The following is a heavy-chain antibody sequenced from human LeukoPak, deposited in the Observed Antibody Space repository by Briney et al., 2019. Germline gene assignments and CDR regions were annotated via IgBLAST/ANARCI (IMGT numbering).Heavy chain of an antibody. V-gene: IGHV3-49*03. J-gene: IGHJ4*02. CDR2: IRSKAYGGTA. CDR3: TREKEGLIVVVISSDY. Sequence: GGSLRLSCTASGFTFGDYAMSWFRQAPGKGLEWVGFIRSKAYGGTAEYAASVKGRFTISRDDSKSIAYLQMNSLKTEDTAVYYCTREKEGLIVVVISSDYWGQGTLVTVSS. D-gene: IGHD3-22*01. CDR1: GFTFGDYA.